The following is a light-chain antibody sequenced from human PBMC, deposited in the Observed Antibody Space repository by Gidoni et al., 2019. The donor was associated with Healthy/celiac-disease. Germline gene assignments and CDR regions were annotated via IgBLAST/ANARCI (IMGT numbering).Light chain of an antibody. CDR1: NMGSKS. J-gene: IGLJ3*02. CDR3: QVWDSSSDHPV. V-gene: IGLV3-21*02. CDR2: DDS. Sequence: SYVLPQPPLVSVDPGQTARITRGGNNMGSKSVHWYQQKPCQAPVLVVYDDSDRPSGIPERFSCSNSGNTATLTISRVEAGDEADYYCQVWDSSSDHPVFGGGTKLTVL.